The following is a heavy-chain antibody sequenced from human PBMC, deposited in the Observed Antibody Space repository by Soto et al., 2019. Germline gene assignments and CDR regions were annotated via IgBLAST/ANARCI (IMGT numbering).Heavy chain of an antibody. D-gene: IGHD5-12*01. CDR3: ARDPNEYGVYGY. CDR1: GFTVSSNY. CDR2: IYSGGST. Sequence: GGSLRLSCAASGFTVSSNYMSWVRQAPGKGLEWVSVIYSGGSTYYADSVKGRFTISKDNSKNTLYLQMNSLRAEDTAVYYCARDPNEYGVYGYWGQGTLVTVSS. V-gene: IGHV3-53*01. J-gene: IGHJ4*02.